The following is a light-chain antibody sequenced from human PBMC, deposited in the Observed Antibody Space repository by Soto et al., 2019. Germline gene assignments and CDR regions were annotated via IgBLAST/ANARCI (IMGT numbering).Light chain of an antibody. Sequence: EIVMTQSPGTLSVSPGERATLSCRASQSVSSNLAWYQQKPGQAPRILIYGASTRATGIPARFSGSRSGTEFTLTISSLQSEHFAVYYCQQYNNWPRTFGQGTKVELK. V-gene: IGKV3-15*01. CDR2: GAS. CDR3: QQYNNWPRT. CDR1: QSVSSN. J-gene: IGKJ1*01.